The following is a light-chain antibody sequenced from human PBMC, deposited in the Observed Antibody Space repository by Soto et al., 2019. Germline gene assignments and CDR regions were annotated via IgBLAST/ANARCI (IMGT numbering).Light chain of an antibody. CDR2: GAS. CDR1: QSVSLTY. V-gene: IGKV3-20*01. CDR3: QQYYSSPRT. J-gene: IGKJ1*01. Sequence: EIVLTQSPGTLSLSPGERATLSCRASQSVSLTYLAWYQQKPGQAPRLLIYGASTRAIGIPDRFSGSGSGKDFTLSIRRLELEDFSVYYCQQYYSSPRTFGQGTKVEIK.